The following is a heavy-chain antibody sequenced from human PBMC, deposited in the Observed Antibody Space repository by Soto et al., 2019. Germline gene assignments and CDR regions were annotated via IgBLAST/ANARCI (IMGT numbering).Heavy chain of an antibody. D-gene: IGHD6-13*01. Sequence: GGSLRLSCAASGFIFTGYNMNWVRQAPGKGLEWVPSISSGSSYIYYADSVKGRFTISRDNAKNSLYLQMNTLRAEDTALYYCARRRAAAGTLTFDYWGQGTRVTVSS. V-gene: IGHV3-21*01. CDR1: GFIFTGYN. CDR3: ARRRAAAGTLTFDY. CDR2: ISSGSSYI. J-gene: IGHJ4*02.